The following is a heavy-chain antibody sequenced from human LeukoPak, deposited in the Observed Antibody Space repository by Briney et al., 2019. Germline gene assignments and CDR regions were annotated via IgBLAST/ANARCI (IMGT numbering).Heavy chain of an antibody. CDR2: ISSSGSTI. V-gene: IGHV3-48*03. J-gene: IGHJ4*02. Sequence: GGSPRLSCAASGFTFSSYEMNWVRQAPGKGLEWVSYISSSGSTIYYADSVKGRFTISRDNAKNSLYLQMNSLRAEDTAVYYCARAISYYYDSSGYSPDYWGQGTLVTVSS. D-gene: IGHD3-22*01. CDR1: GFTFSSYE. CDR3: ARAISYYYDSSGYSPDY.